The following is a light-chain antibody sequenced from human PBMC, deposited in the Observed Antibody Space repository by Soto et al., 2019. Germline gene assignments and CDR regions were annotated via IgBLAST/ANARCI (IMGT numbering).Light chain of an antibody. CDR1: SSNIGNNY. CDR3: GTWDSSLSAGV. V-gene: IGLV1-51*01. Sequence: QSVLTQPPSVSAAPGQKVTISCSGSSSNIGNNYVSWYQQLPGTAPKLLIYDNNKRPSGIPDRFYGSKSGTSATLGITGLQTGDEADYYCGTWDSSLSAGVFGGGTQLTVL. J-gene: IGLJ7*01. CDR2: DNN.